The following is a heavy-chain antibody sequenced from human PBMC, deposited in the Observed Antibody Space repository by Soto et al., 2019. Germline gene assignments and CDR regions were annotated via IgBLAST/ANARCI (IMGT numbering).Heavy chain of an antibody. CDR1: GGSISSGDSY. Sequence: QVQLQESGPGLVKPSQTLSLTCTVSGGSISSGDSYWSWIRQPPGKGLEWIGYIYYSGSTYYKPSLKSRLNITLDTSNYQFSLKLTSVTAADTAVYYCARGGGTSTTYGLDVWGQGTTVTVSS. CDR3: ARGGGTSTTYGLDV. CDR2: IYYSGST. V-gene: IGHV4-30-4*01. J-gene: IGHJ6*02. D-gene: IGHD2-15*01.